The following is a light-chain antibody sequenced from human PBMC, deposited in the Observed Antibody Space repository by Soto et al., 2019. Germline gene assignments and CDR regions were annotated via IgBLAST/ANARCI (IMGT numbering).Light chain of an antibody. CDR1: SSDVGSYNF. Sequence: QSALTQPPSAPGSPGQSVTISCTGTSSDVGSYNFVSWYQQHPGNAPKLMIYEVSKRPSAVPDRFSGSKSGNTASLTVSGLQAEDEADYYCSSYAGSTNLIFGGGTKVTVL. CDR3: SSYAGSTNLI. J-gene: IGLJ2*01. V-gene: IGLV2-8*01. CDR2: EVS.